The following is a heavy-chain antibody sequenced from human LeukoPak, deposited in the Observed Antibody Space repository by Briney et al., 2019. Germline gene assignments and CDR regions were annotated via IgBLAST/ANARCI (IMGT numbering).Heavy chain of an antibody. D-gene: IGHD6-19*01. V-gene: IGHV3-23*01. Sequence: GGSLRLSCAASGFTFNSYAMNWVRQAPGKGLEWVSGTSDIGDSTYYADSVKGRFTISRDASKNTLHLQMNTLRAEDTAVYYCAKPISGWYYFDYWGQGTLVTVSS. CDR3: AKPISGWYYFDY. J-gene: IGHJ4*02. CDR2: TSDIGDST. CDR1: GFTFNSYA.